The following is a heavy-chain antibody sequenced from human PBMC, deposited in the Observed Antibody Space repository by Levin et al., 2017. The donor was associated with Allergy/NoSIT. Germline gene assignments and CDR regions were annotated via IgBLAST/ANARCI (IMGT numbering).Heavy chain of an antibody. CDR3: ARDHDGEDEYVDF. CDR1: GFTFRTFW. Sequence: GESLKISCAASGFTFRTFWMSWVRQAPGKGPEWVANIKQDGSDKYYVDSVKGRFTLSRDNAKNSLYLQMNSLRVEDTAVYYCARDHDGEDEYVDFWGQGTLVTVYS. J-gene: IGHJ4*02. D-gene: IGHD3-10*01. V-gene: IGHV3-7*01. CDR2: IKQDGSDK.